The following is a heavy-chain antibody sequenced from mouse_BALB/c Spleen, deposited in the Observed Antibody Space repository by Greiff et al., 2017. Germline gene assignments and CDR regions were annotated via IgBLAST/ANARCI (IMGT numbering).Heavy chain of an antibody. Sequence: DVMLVESGGGLVQPGGSRKLSCAASGFTFSSFGMHWVRQAPEKGLEWVAYISSGSSTIYYADTVKGRFTISRDNPKNTLFLQMTSLMSEDTAMYYCARRDYYGSYAMDYWGQGTSVTVSS. CDR2: ISSGSSTI. D-gene: IGHD1-1*01. J-gene: IGHJ4*01. CDR3: ARRDYYGSYAMDY. V-gene: IGHV5-17*02. CDR1: GFTFSSFG.